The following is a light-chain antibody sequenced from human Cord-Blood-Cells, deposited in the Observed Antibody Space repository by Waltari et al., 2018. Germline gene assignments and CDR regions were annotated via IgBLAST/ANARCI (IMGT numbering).Light chain of an antibody. CDR2: DAS. CDR3: QQYNSYSLT. CDR1: QSISSW. J-gene: IGKJ4*01. Sequence: DIQMTQSPSTLPASVGDRVTITCRASQSISSWLAWYQQKPGKAPKLLIYDASSLESGVPSRFSGSGSGTEFTLTISSLQPDGFATYYCQQYNSYSLTFGGGTKVEIK. V-gene: IGKV1-5*01.